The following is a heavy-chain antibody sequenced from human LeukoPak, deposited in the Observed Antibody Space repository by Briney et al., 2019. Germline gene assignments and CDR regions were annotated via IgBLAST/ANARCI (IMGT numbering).Heavy chain of an antibody. CDR2: ISSSSSYT. Sequence: GGSLRLSCAASGFTFSDYYMSWIRQAPGKGLEWVSYISSSSSYTNYADSVKGRFTISRDNDKNSLYLQMNSLRAEDTAVYYCARGYYYYGMDVWGKGTTVTVSS. CDR1: GFTFSDYY. J-gene: IGHJ6*04. V-gene: IGHV3-11*06. CDR3: ARGYYYYGMDV.